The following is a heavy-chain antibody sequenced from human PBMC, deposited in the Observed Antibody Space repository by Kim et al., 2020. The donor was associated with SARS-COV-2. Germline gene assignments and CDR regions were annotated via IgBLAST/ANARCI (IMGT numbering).Heavy chain of an antibody. Sequence: TGTTTYDPSLKSRVTISLDTSKNQISLKLSSVTAADTAVYYCARGRAFDPWGQGTLVTVSS. V-gene: IGHV4-59*09. J-gene: IGHJ5*02. CDR3: ARGRAFDP. D-gene: IGHD3-10*01. CDR2: TGTT.